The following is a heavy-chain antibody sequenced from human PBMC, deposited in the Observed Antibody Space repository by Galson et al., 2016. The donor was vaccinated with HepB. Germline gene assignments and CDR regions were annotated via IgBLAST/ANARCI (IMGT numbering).Heavy chain of an antibody. V-gene: IGHV4-59*01. J-gene: IGHJ4*02. Sequence: SETLSLTCTVSGGSISSYYWSWIRQPPGKGLEWIGYIYDTGSTNYNPSLKSRVALAIVTSKNQFSLKLSSVTAADTAVYYCARDKGLPAAGMGNFDYWGQGTLVTVSS. CDR1: GGSISSYY. CDR2: IYDTGST. D-gene: IGHD6-13*01. CDR3: ARDKGLPAAGMGNFDY.